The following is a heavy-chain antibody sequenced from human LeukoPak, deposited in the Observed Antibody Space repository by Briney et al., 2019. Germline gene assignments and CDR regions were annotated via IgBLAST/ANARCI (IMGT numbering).Heavy chain of an antibody. CDR2: ISGASGTT. Sequence: GGSLRLSCADSGFTFSSYAMTWVRQAPGKGLEWVSTISGASGTTYYADSVKGRFTISRDNSKNTLYLQMNSLRAEDTAVYYCAVYCSGGCYSDLVWGQGTLVTVSS. CDR3: AVYCSGGCYSDLV. D-gene: IGHD2-21*02. J-gene: IGHJ4*02. V-gene: IGHV3-23*01. CDR1: GFTFSSYA.